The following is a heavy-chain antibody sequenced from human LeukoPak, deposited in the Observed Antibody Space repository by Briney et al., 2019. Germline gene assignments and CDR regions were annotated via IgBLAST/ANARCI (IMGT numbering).Heavy chain of an antibody. CDR3: ATETNGRHYDY. CDR2: IKQDGSEK. CDR1: GFTFNTYW. Sequence: PGGSLRLSCAASGFTFNTYWMSWVRQAPGKGLEWVANIKQDGSEKYYVDSVKGRFTISRDNAKNSLYLQMNSLRAEDTAVYYCATETNGRHYDYWGQGTLLTVSS. D-gene: IGHD1-14*01. V-gene: IGHV3-7*01. J-gene: IGHJ4*02.